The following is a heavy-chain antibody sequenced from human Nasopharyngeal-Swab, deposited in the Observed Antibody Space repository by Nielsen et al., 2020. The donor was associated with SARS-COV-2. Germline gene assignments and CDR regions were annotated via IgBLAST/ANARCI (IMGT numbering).Heavy chain of an antibody. CDR1: GGTFSSYA. D-gene: IGHD3-3*01. CDR2: IIPIFGTA. J-gene: IGHJ6*02. Sequence: SVKVSCKASGGTFSSYAISWVRQAPGQGLEWMGGIIPIFGTANYAQKFQGRVTITADESTSTAYMELSSLRSEDTAVYYCAADWFRLRFLEWLPGGYGMDVWGQGTTVTVSS. V-gene: IGHV1-69*13. CDR3: AADWFRLRFLEWLPGGYGMDV.